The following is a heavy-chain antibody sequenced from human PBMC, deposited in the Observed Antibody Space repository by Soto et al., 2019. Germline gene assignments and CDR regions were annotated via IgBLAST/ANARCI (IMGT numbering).Heavy chain of an antibody. CDR2: ISYSGSA. CDR1: GGSISSGDYY. Sequence: TLSLTCTVSGGSISSGDYYWSWIRQPPGKGLEWIGFISYSGSAYYNPSLKSRVTISVDTSKNQFSLNLSFVTAADTAVYYCATMGTPATGLYYFAYWGQGTLVTVSS. CDR3: ATMGTPATGLYYFAY. V-gene: IGHV4-30-4*01. D-gene: IGHD2-15*01. J-gene: IGHJ4*02.